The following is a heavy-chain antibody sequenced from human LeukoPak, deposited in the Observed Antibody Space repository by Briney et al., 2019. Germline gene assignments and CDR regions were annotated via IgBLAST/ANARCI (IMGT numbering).Heavy chain of an antibody. CDR3: AKDPGASVSGFYMDV. V-gene: IGHV3-30*02. J-gene: IGHJ6*03. Sequence: GGSLRLSCAASGFTFRNYGMHWVRQATGKGLEWGSFIWSDGNNRFYADSAKGRFTIYRDNSKNMLYLQMDTLRAEDTALYYCAKDPGASVSGFYMDVWGKGTTVIVSS. CDR2: IWSDGNNR. D-gene: IGHD2-8*02. CDR1: GFTFRNYG.